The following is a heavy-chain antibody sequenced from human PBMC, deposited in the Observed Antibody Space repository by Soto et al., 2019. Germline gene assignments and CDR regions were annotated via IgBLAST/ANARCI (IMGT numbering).Heavy chain of an antibody. CDR2: ISGDGINT. CDR3: ARGNLSFDFDS. J-gene: IGHJ4*02. Sequence: QIQLVESGGDVVQPGTSLRLSCAASGFNFGFFGMHWVRQAPGKGLEWVAFISGDGINTQYADSVRGRFTLSRDYSRKTMYLQMDSLRDEETALYYCARGNLSFDFDSWGLGTLVTVSS. CDR1: GFNFGFFG. V-gene: IGHV3-30*03. D-gene: IGHD1-26*01.